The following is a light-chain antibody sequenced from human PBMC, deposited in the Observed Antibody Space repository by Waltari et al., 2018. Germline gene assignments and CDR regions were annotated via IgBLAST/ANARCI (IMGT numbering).Light chain of an antibody. V-gene: IGLV1-40*01. CDR2: GNN. CDR1: SSNIGAAYD. J-gene: IGLJ2*01. CDR3: QSYDGNLSDVI. Sequence: QSVLTQPPSVSGAPGQRVTISCTGSSSNIGAAYDVHWYQQFPGTAPKVLIYGNNNRPSGVPDRFSGSKSDTSASLAITGLQAEDGADYYCQSYDGNLSDVIFGGGTKLTVL.